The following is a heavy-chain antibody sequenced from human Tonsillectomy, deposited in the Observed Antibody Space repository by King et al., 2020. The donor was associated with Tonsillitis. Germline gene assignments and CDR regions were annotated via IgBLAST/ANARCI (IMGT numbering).Heavy chain of an antibody. Sequence: GQLVQSGAEVKKPGSSVKVSCKASGGTFSSYAISWVRQAPGQGLEWMGGIIPIFGTANYAQKFQGRVTITADESTSTAYMELRSRRSEDTAVYYCAVYKFSGXSGYDQCDYWGQXTXVTVSS. D-gene: IGHD5-12*01. CDR3: AVYKFSGXSGYDQCDY. J-gene: IGHJ4*02. CDR1: GGTFSSYA. V-gene: IGHV1-69*01. CDR2: IIPIFGTA.